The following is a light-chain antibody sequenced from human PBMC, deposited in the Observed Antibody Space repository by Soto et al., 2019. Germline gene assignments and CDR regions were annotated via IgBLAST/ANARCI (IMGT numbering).Light chain of an antibody. CDR3: QQYGGSPYS. J-gene: IGKJ2*03. CDR2: GAS. Sequence: EIALTQSPGTLSLSPGERATLSCRASQSVRTNYLAWDQQKPGQAPRLLIYGASSRATGIPDRFSGTGSGTDLTLTISRLEPEDFAVYYCQQYGGSPYSFGQGTKLEIK. CDR1: QSVRTNY. V-gene: IGKV3-20*01.